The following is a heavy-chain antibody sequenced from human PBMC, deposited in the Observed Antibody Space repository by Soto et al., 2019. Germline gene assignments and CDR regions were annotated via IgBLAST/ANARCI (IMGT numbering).Heavy chain of an antibody. D-gene: IGHD6-13*01. CDR3: ARYPFGYSSSWYGNWFDP. Sequence: TNAVSDGNIGNRNVRRSIKKTPGKGLEWIGEIYHSGSTNYNPSLKSRVTISVDKSKNQFSLKLSSVTAADTAVYYCARYPFGYSSSWYGNWFDPWGQGTLVTVSS. CDR1: DGNIGNRNV. CDR2: IYHSGST. J-gene: IGHJ5*02. V-gene: IGHV4-4*02.